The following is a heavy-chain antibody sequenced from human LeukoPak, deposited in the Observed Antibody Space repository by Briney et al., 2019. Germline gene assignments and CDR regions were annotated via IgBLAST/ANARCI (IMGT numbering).Heavy chain of an antibody. Sequence: SQTLSLTCTVSGGSISSGDYYWSWIRQPPGKGLEWIGYIYYSGSTYYPPSLKSRVTISVDTSKNQFSLKLSSVTAADTAVYYCARYCSSTSCFFDAFDIWGQGTVVTVSS. D-gene: IGHD2-2*01. CDR1: GGSISSGDYY. J-gene: IGHJ3*02. V-gene: IGHV4-30-4*08. CDR3: ARYCSSTSCFFDAFDI. CDR2: IYYSGST.